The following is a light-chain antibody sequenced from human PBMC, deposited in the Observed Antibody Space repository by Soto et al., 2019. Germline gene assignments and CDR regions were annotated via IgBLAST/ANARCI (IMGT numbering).Light chain of an antibody. CDR3: SSYAGSNFVV. CDR2: EVS. CDR1: SSDVGGYNY. J-gene: IGLJ2*01. Sequence: QSALTQPPSASGSPGQSVTISCTGTSSDVGGYNYVSWYQQHPGKAPKRMIYEVSKRPSGVPDRFSGSKSGNTASLTVSGLQAEYEADYYCSSYAGSNFVVFGGGTKLTVL. V-gene: IGLV2-8*01.